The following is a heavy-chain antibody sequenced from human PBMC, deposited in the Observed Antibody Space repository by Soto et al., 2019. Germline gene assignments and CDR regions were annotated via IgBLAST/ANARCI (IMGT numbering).Heavy chain of an antibody. CDR3: ARRRSGTYYNFEYNWFDP. Sequence: SETLSLTCTVSGGSISSSSYYWGWIRQPPGKGLEWIGYIYYSGSTNYNPSLKRRVSISVDTSKNQFSLKVNSVTAADTAVYYCARRRSGTYYNFEYNWFDPWGQGTLVTVSS. CDR2: IYYSGST. V-gene: IGHV4-61*05. CDR1: GGSISSSSYY. J-gene: IGHJ5*02. D-gene: IGHD3-10*01.